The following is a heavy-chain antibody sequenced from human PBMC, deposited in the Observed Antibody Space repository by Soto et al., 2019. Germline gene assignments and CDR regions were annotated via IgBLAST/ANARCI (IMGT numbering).Heavy chain of an antibody. D-gene: IGHD5-12*01. CDR1: GGTFSRHA. CDR3: ARGWRYDNNDYDYAY. J-gene: IGHJ4*02. CDR2: IIPIFGTA. Sequence: QVQLVQSGAEVRKPGSSVKVSCKASGGTFSRHAISWVRQAPGQGLEWMGGIIPIFGTANHAQKFQGRVTINANKSTCTVYMELSSVRSEETDMYNCARGWRYDNNDYDYAYWGQGTLVIVSS. V-gene: IGHV1-69*06.